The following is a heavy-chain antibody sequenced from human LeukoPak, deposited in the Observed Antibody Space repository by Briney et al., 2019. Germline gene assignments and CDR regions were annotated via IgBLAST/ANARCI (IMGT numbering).Heavy chain of an antibody. Sequence: SETLSLTCAVYGGSFSGYYWSWIRQPPGKGLEWIGEINHSGSTNYNPSLKSRVTISVDTSKNQFSLKLRSVTAADTAVYYCARRIDYGGNSGGPDYWGQGTLVTVSS. CDR3: ARRIDYGGNSGGPDY. J-gene: IGHJ4*02. D-gene: IGHD4-23*01. CDR1: GGSFSGYY. CDR2: INHSGST. V-gene: IGHV4-34*01.